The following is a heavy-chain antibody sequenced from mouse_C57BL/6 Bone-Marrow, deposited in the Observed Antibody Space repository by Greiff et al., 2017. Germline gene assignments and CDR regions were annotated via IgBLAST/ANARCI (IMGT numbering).Heavy chain of an antibody. CDR1: GFSLTSYG. CDR2: IWGGGRT. V-gene: IGHV2-9*01. J-gene: IGHJ4*01. D-gene: IGHD2-4*01. CDR3: AKSWNDYDEGGAMDY. Sequence: VMLVESGPGLVAPSQSLSITCTVSGFSLTSYGVDWVRQPPGKGLEWLGVIWGGGRTNYNSALMSRLSISKDNSKSQVFLKMNSLQTDDTAMYYCAKSWNDYDEGGAMDYWGQGTSVTVS.